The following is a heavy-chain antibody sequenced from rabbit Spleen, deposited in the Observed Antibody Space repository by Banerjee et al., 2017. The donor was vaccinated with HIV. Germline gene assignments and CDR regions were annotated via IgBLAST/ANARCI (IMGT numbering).Heavy chain of an antibody. J-gene: IGHJ4*01. V-gene: IGHV1S40*01. Sequence: QSLEESGGDLVKPGASLTLTCTASGFSFSSSDYMCWVRQAPGKGLEWISCITGSSSDFTYSATWAKGRFTCSKTSSTTVTLQMTSLTVADTATYFCARDLVAVIGWNFDFWGPGTLVTVS. CDR1: GFSFSSSDY. CDR2: ITGSSSDFT. D-gene: IGHD1-1*01. CDR3: ARDLVAVIGWNFDF.